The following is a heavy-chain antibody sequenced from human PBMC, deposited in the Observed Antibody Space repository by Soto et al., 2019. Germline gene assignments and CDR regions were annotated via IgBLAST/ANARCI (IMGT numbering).Heavy chain of an antibody. CDR3: ARESPSSQWLPTRYFDY. D-gene: IGHD6-19*01. CDR2: ISGGGETI. CDR1: RFTFSDYS. V-gene: IGHV3-48*02. J-gene: IGHJ4*02. Sequence: GGSLRLSCAASRFTFSDYSMNWVRQAPGKGLEWVSYISGGGETIYYADSVRGRFTISRDNAKNSLFLQMNSLRDEDTAVYYCARESPSSQWLPTRYFDYWGQGTLVTVSS.